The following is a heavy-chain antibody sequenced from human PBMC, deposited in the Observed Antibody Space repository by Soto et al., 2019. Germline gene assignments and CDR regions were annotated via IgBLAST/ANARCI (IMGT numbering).Heavy chain of an antibody. CDR1: GGSFSGYY. D-gene: IGHD3-22*01. V-gene: IGHV4-34*01. CDR3: ARSRYCDSSGYRALDAFDI. J-gene: IGHJ3*02. Sequence: QVHLQQWGAGLLKPSETLSLTCAVFGGSFSGYYWNWIRQPPGKGLEWIGEINHSGSTNYYWSLXSRVTISVGTXRNGFXXKLSSVTAADTAVYYCARSRYCDSSGYRALDAFDIWGQGTMVTVSS. CDR2: INHSGST.